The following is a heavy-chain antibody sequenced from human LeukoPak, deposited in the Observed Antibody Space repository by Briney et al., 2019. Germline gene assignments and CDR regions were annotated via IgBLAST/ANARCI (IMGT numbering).Heavy chain of an antibody. Sequence: GGSLRLSCAASGFTLSDYYMSWIRQAPGKGLEWVSYISSSGSTIYYADSVKGRFTISRDNAKNSLYLQMNSLRAEDTAVYYCARDAKWNYYYYGMDVWGQGTTVTVSS. V-gene: IGHV3-11*01. D-gene: IGHD1-26*01. CDR1: GFTLSDYY. CDR3: ARDAKWNYYYYGMDV. J-gene: IGHJ6*02. CDR2: ISSSGSTI.